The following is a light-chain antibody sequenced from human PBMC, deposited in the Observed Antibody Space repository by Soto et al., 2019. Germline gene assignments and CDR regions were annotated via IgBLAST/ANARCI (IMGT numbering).Light chain of an antibody. J-gene: IGKJ1*01. CDR3: QQFHNLPWT. CDR2: DAS. Sequence: DIQMTQSPSSLSTSVGDRVTITCQASQDINHHLNWYQQKPGKAPKLLIYDASNLETGAPSKFSGSGSGKDFILTISRQQPEDIATYYCQQFHNLPWTFGQGTKVEIE. CDR1: QDINHH. V-gene: IGKV1-33*01.